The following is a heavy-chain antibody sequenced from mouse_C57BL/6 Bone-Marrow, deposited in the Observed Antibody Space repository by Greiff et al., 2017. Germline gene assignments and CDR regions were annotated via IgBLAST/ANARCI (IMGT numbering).Heavy chain of an antibody. J-gene: IGHJ3*01. CDR1: GYTFTSYW. CDR3: ARSLLRIAY. Sequence: QVQLQQPGAELVRPGTSVKLSCKASGYTFTSYWMHWVQQRPGQGLEWIGVIDPSDSYTNYNQKFKGKATLTVDTSSSTAYMQLSSLTSEDSAVYYCARSLLRIAYWGQGTLVTVSA. CDR2: IDPSDSYT. V-gene: IGHV1-59*01. D-gene: IGHD1-2*01.